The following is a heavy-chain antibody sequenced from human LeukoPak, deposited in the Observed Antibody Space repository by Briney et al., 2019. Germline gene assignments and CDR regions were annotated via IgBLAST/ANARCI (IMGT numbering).Heavy chain of an antibody. V-gene: IGHV3-23*01. J-gene: IGHJ3*01. CDR3: AGDTVSDALDL. Sequence: LRHSRGASGFPHSCYVMLGLRPPTGRGGEWVAAICGSGGSIYHVDSVKGRCTISRDHYQDTLYPQMDSLRAHDTAVLYCAGDTVSDALDLWRRETMLPVSS. D-gene: IGHD4-17*01. CDR2: ICGSGGSI. CDR1: GFPHSCYV.